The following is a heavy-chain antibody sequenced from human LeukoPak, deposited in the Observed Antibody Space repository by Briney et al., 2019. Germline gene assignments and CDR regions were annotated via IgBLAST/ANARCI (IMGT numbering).Heavy chain of an antibody. V-gene: IGHV5-51*01. D-gene: IGHD6-19*01. J-gene: IGHJ4*02. CDR2: IYPGDSDT. CDR1: GYSFTSYW. Sequence: GESLKISRKGSGYSFTSYWIGWVREMPGKCLEWMGIIYPGDSDTRYSPSFQGQVTISADKSISTAYLQWSSLKASDTAMYYCARKQWLVQGYYFDYWGQRTLVTVSS. CDR3: ARKQWLVQGYYFDY.